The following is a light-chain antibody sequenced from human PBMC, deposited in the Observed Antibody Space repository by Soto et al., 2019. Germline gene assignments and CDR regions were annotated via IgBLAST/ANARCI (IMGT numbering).Light chain of an antibody. CDR1: QSLGGN. Sequence: EIVMTQSPATLAVSPGDTVTLSCRASQSLGGNLAWYQQKPGQAPRLFICRASSRATGVPARFRDRGSGTEVTLTISELQPEDFAVYYCQQYSNWPPWTFGPATKVDIK. CDR3: QQYSNWPPWT. V-gene: IGKV3-15*01. CDR2: RAS. J-gene: IGKJ1*01.